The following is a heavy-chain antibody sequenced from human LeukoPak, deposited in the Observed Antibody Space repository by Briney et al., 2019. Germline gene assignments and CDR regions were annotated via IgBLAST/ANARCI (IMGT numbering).Heavy chain of an antibody. CDR2: ISAYNGNT. J-gene: IGHJ5*02. CDR3: ARTHIVGATNWFDP. D-gene: IGHD1-26*01. V-gene: IGHV1-18*01. Sequence: ASVKVSCKASGYTFTSYGISWVRQAPGQGLEWMGWISAYNGNTNYAQKLQGRVTMTTDTSTSTAYMELRSLRSDDTAAYYCARTHIVGATNWFDPWGQGTLVTVSS. CDR1: GYTFTSYG.